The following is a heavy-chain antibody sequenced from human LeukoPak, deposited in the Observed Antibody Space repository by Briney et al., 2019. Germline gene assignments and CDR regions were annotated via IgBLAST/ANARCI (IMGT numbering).Heavy chain of an antibody. Sequence: ASVKVSCKASGYTFTGYYMHWVRQAPGQGLEWMGWINPNSGGTNYAQKFQGWVTMTRDTSISTAYMELSRLRSDDTAVYYCARSRNSYGSGRGYYGMDVWGEGTTVTVSS. CDR2: INPNSGGT. J-gene: IGHJ6*04. D-gene: IGHD3-10*01. CDR3: ARSRNSYGSGRGYYGMDV. CDR1: GYTFTGYY. V-gene: IGHV1-2*04.